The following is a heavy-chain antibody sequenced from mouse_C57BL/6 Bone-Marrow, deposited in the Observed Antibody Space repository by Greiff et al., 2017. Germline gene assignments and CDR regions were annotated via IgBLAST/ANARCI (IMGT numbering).Heavy chain of an antibody. Sequence: QVQLKQSGAELVRPGTSVKLSCKASGYTFTSYWMHWVKQRPGQGLEWIGVIDPSDSYTNYNQKFKGKATLTVDTSSSTAYMQLSSLTSEDSAVYYCARERLYYFDYWGQGTTLTVSS. J-gene: IGHJ2*01. D-gene: IGHD3-3*01. V-gene: IGHV1-59*01. CDR3: ARERLYYFDY. CDR1: GYTFTSYW. CDR2: IDPSDSYT.